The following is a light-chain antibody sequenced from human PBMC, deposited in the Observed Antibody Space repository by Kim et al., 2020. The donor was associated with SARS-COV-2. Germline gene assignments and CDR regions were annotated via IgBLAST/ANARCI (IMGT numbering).Light chain of an antibody. CDR2: DVS. CDR3: SSYTSSSTLWM. Sequence: QSALTQPASVSGSPGQSITISCTGTSSDIGGYNYVSWYQQHPDKAPKLMIYDVSNRPSGVSNRFSGSKSGNTASLTISGLQAEDEADYYCSSYTSSSTLWMFGGGTQLTVL. CDR1: SSDIGGYNY. J-gene: IGLJ3*02. V-gene: IGLV2-14*03.